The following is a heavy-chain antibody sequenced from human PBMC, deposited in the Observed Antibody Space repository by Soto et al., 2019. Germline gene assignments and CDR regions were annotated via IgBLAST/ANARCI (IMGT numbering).Heavy chain of an antibody. CDR2: IDPSDSYT. J-gene: IGHJ4*02. Sequence: PGESLKISCKGSGYSFTSYWISWVRQMPGKGLEWMGRIDPSDSYTNYSPSFQGHVTISADKSISTAYLQWSSLKASDTAMYYCARQRYYPEESGYDLDYWGQGTLVTVSS. V-gene: IGHV5-10-1*01. CDR3: ARQRYYPEESGYDLDY. D-gene: IGHD6-25*01. CDR1: GYSFTSYW.